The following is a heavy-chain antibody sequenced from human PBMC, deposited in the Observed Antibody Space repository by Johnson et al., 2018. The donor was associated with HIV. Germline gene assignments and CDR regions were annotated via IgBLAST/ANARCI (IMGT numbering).Heavy chain of an antibody. V-gene: IGHV3-30*04. CDR1: GFTFSSYA. J-gene: IGHJ3*02. CDR3: TRDWGEDGYTWGLGFDI. CDR2: ISYDGSNK. D-gene: IGHD5-24*01. Sequence: QVHLVESGGGVVQPGRSLRLSCAASGFTFSSYAMHWVRQAPGKGLEWVAVISYDGSNKYYADSVKGRFTISRYNSKNTLYLQMNSLRPEDKGVYYCTRDWGEDGYTWGLGFDIWGPGTVVTVSS.